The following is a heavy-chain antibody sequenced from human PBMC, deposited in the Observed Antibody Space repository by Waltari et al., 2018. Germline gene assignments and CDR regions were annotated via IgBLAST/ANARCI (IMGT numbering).Heavy chain of an antibody. CDR2: ISSDSSDP. J-gene: IGHJ6*02. V-gene: IGHV3-74*03. CDR1: GFTFSSFW. D-gene: IGHD1-1*01. Sequence: EEQLVESGGGLVQPGDSLRLSCAASGFTFSSFWMNWVRQAPGKGPLWVSRISSDSSDPTYADSVKGRFTISRDNARNTLYLQMNRLMAEDTAVYFCARVSRRTYRSPVPGRHYYYGMDVWGQGTTVTVSS. CDR3: ARVSRRTYRSPVPGRHYYYGMDV.